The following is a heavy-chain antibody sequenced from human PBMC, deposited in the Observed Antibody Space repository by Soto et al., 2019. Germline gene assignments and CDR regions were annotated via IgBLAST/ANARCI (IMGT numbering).Heavy chain of an antibody. Sequence: QVQLVESGGGVVQPGRSLRLSCAASGFTFSSYAMHWVRQAPGKGLEWVAVISYDGSNKYYADSVKGRFTISRDNSKNTLYLQMNSLRAEDTAVYYCAREASYYYGSGEDAFDIWGQGRMVTVSS. D-gene: IGHD3-10*01. V-gene: IGHV3-30-3*01. J-gene: IGHJ3*02. CDR3: AREASYYYGSGEDAFDI. CDR1: GFTFSSYA. CDR2: ISYDGSNK.